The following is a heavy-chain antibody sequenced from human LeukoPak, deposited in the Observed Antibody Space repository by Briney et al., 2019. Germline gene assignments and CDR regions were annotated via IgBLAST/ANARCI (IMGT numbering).Heavy chain of an antibody. CDR1: GGTFSSYA. J-gene: IGHJ4*02. Sequence: SVKVSCKASGGTFSSYAISWVRQAPGQGLEWMGRIIPIFGTANYAQKFQGRVTITTDESTSTAYMELSSLRSEDTAVHYCARDPIVVVPAAISPHLDYWGQGTLVTVSS. V-gene: IGHV1-69*05. CDR3: ARDPIVVVPAAISPHLDY. CDR2: IIPIFGTA. D-gene: IGHD2-2*01.